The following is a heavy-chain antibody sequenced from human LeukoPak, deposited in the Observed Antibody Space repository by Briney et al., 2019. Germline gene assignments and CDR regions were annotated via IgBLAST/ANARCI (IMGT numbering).Heavy chain of an antibody. CDR2: IIPILGIA. Sequence: ASVKVSCKASGGTFSSYAISWVRQAPGQGLEWMGRIIPILGIANYAQKFQGRVTITADKSTSTAYMELSSLRSEDTAVYYCARSRLKGYCSSTSCYGEDYWGQGTLVTVSS. V-gene: IGHV1-69*04. CDR1: GGTFSSYA. D-gene: IGHD2-2*01. CDR3: ARSRLKGYCSSTSCYGEDY. J-gene: IGHJ4*02.